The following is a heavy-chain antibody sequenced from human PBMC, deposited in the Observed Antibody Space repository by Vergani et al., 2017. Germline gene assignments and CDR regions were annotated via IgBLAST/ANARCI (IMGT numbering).Heavy chain of an antibody. CDR1: GGTFSSYA. J-gene: IGHJ2*01. Sequence: QVQLVQSGAEVKKPGSSVKVSCKASGGTFSSYAISWVRQAPGQGLEWMGGIIPIFGTANYAQKFQGRVTITADESTSTAYMELSSLRSEDTAVYYCARGWEDSDGGTPPGYFDLWGRGTLVTVSS. CDR3: ARGWEDSDGGTPPGYFDL. V-gene: IGHV1-69*01. D-gene: IGHD1-26*01. CDR2: IIPIFGTA.